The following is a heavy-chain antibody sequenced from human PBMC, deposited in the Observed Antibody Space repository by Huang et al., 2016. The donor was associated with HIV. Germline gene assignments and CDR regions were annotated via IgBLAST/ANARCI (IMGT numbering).Heavy chain of an antibody. V-gene: IGHV3-53*01. Sequence: EVQLVESGGGLIQPGGSLRLSCAASGFTVSTNYMTWVRQAPGKGLEWVSLIYSGGTTYYAYSVKGRFTISRDDSENTLYLHMTSLRAGDTAVYYCAKEGDTGAALGYWGQGTLVTVS. CDR2: IYSGGTT. J-gene: IGHJ4*02. CDR3: AKEGDTGAALGY. CDR1: GFTVSTNY. D-gene: IGHD2-8*02.